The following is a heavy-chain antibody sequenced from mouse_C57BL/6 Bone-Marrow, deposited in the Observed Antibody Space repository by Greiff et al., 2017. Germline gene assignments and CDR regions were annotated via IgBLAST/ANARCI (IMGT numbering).Heavy chain of an antibody. V-gene: IGHV1-81*01. CDR2: IYPRSGNT. CDR1: GYTFTSYG. J-gene: IGHJ2*01. D-gene: IGHD1-1*01. Sequence: VQLQQSGAELARPGASVKLSCKASGYTFTSYGISWVKQRTGQGLEWIGEIYPRSGNTYYNEKFKGKATLTADKSSSTAYMELRSLTSEDSAFYFCARAGCLYYGSSYGYWGQGTTLTVSS. CDR3: ARAGCLYYGSSYGY.